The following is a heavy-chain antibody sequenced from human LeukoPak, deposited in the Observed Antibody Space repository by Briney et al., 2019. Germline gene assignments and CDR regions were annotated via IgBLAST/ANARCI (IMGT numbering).Heavy chain of an antibody. CDR3: ARDKSTGSGSYIRYYYGMDV. D-gene: IGHD3-10*01. CDR1: GYTFTSYG. V-gene: IGHV1-18*01. Sequence: ASVKVSCKASGYTFTSYGISWVRRAPGQGLEWMGWISAYNGNTNYAQKLQGRVTMTTDTSTSTAYMELRSLRSDDTAVYYCARDKSTGSGSYIRYYYGMDVWGQGTTVTVSS. CDR2: ISAYNGNT. J-gene: IGHJ6*02.